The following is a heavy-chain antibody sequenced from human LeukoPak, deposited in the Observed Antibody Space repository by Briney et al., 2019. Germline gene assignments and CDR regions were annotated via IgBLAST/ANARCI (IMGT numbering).Heavy chain of an antibody. CDR3: ARAPTYYYDSSAFDY. CDR1: GGSISSYY. D-gene: IGHD3-22*01. CDR2: IYYSGST. Sequence: PSETLSLTRTVSGGSISSYYWSWIRQPPGKGLEWIGYIYYSGSTNYNPSLKSRVTISVDTSKNQFSLKLSSVTAADTAVYYCARAPTYYYDSSAFDYWGQGTLVTVSS. V-gene: IGHV4-59*01. J-gene: IGHJ4*02.